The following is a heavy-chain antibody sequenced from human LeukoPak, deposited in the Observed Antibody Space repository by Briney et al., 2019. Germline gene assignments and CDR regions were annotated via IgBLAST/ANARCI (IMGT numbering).Heavy chain of an antibody. CDR3: ARGIGIAARNWFDP. Sequence: PSETLSLTCTVSGGSISSGGYYWSWIRQHPGKGLEWIGYIYYSGSTYYNPSLKSRVTISVDTSKNQFSLKLSSVTAADTAVYYCARGIGIAARNWFDPWGQGTLVTVSS. V-gene: IGHV4-31*03. D-gene: IGHD6-6*01. CDR2: IYYSGST. CDR1: GGSISSGGYY. J-gene: IGHJ5*02.